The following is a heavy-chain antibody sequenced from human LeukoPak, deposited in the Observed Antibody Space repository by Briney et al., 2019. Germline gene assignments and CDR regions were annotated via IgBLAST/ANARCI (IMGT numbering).Heavy chain of an antibody. Sequence: SETLSLTCTVSGGSISSSSYYWGWIRQPPGKGLEWIGYIYYSGSTNYNPSLKSRVTISVDTSKNQFSLKLSSVTAADTAVYYCARAYGSGSYYPGAFDIWGQGTMVTVSS. D-gene: IGHD3-10*01. CDR1: GGSISSSSYY. CDR2: IYYSGST. J-gene: IGHJ3*02. CDR3: ARAYGSGSYYPGAFDI. V-gene: IGHV4-61*05.